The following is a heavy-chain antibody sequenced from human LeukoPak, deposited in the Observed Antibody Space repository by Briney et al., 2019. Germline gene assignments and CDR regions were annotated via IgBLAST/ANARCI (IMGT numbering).Heavy chain of an antibody. V-gene: IGHV4-39*01. D-gene: IGHD2-15*01. CDR2: IYYSGST. CDR3: ARLLPWRGRDYYYYYGMDV. Sequence: KPSETLSLTCTVSGGSISSSSYYWGWIRRPPGKGLEWIGSIYYSGSTYYNPSLKSRVTISVDTSKNQFSLKLSSVTAADTAVYYCARLLPWRGRDYYYYYGMDVWGQGTTVTVSS. J-gene: IGHJ6*02. CDR1: GGSISSSSYY.